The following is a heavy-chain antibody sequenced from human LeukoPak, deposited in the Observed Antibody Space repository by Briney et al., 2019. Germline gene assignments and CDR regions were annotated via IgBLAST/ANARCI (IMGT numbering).Heavy chain of an antibody. CDR3: ARKGVDFWSGDAFDI. CDR1: GFTFSSYS. J-gene: IGHJ3*02. D-gene: IGHD3-3*01. Sequence: GGSLRLSCAASGFTFSSYSMNWVRQAPGKGLEWVSYISSSSSTIYYADSVKGRFTTSRDNAKNSLYLQMNSLRAEDTAVYYCARKGVDFWSGDAFDIWGQGTMVTVSS. CDR2: ISSSSSTI. V-gene: IGHV3-48*01.